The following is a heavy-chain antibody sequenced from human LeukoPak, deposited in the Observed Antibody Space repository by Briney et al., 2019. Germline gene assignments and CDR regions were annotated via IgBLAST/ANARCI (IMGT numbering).Heavy chain of an antibody. CDR3: AGVRADREGYFDY. J-gene: IGHJ4*02. V-gene: IGHV3-11*01. D-gene: IGHD6-19*01. Sequence: PGGSLRLSCAASGFTFSDYYMSWIRQAPGKGLEWVLYISSSGSTIYYADSVKGRFTISRDNAKNSLYLQMNSLRAEDTAVYYCAGVRADREGYFDYWGQGTLVTVSS. CDR2: ISSSGSTI. CDR1: GFTFSDYY.